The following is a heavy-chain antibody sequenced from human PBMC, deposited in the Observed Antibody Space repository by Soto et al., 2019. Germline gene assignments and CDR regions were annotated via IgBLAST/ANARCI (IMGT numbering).Heavy chain of an antibody. CDR3: AKSGEGYCSGGSCYTYYYYYYMDV. CDR1: GFTFSSYA. Sequence: EVQLLESGGGLVQPGGSLRLSCAASGFTFSSYAMSWVRQAPGKGLEWVSAISGSGGSTYYADSVKGRFTISRDNYKNTLYLQMNSLRAEDTAVYYCAKSGEGYCSGGSCYTYYYYYYMDVWGKGTTVTVSS. D-gene: IGHD2-15*01. J-gene: IGHJ6*03. CDR2: ISGSGGST. V-gene: IGHV3-23*01.